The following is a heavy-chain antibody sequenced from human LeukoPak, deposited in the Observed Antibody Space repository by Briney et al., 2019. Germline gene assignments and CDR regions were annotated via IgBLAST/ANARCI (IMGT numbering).Heavy chain of an antibody. V-gene: IGHV3-11*04. D-gene: IGHD1-1*01. CDR3: ASSFFGNDSPDY. J-gene: IGHJ4*02. CDR1: GFTFSDYY. Sequence: PGGSLRLSCAASGFTFSDYYMSWIRQAPGKGLEGGSYISSSGSTIYYADSVKGRFTISRDNAKNSLYLHMNSLRAEDTAVYYCASSFFGNDSPDYWGQGTLITVPS. CDR2: ISSSGSTI.